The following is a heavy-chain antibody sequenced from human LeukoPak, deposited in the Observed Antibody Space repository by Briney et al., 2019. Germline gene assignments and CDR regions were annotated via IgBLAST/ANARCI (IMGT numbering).Heavy chain of an antibody. D-gene: IGHD6-6*01. CDR2: IYNSGST. Sequence: SETLSLTCTVSGGSISSYYWSWMRQPAGKGLEWIGRIYNSGSTNYNPSLKSRVTMSVDTSKNQFSLKLSSVTAADTAVYYCARDVFSSSSVPVGPVDHWGQGTLVTVSS. V-gene: IGHV4-4*07. CDR3: ARDVFSSSSVPVGPVDH. J-gene: IGHJ4*02. CDR1: GGSISSYY.